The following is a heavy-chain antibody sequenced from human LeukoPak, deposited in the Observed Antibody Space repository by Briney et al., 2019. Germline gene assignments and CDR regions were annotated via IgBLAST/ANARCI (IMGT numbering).Heavy chain of an antibody. Sequence: EPSETLSLTCTVSGGSISSYYWSWIRQPAGKGLEWIGRIYTSGSTNYNPSLKSRVTMSVDTSKNQFSLKLSSVTAADTAVYYCARGWGFYSNYDATNWFDPWGQGTLVTVSS. CDR1: GGSISSYY. J-gene: IGHJ5*02. CDR2: IYTSGST. V-gene: IGHV4-4*07. CDR3: ARGWGFYSNYDATNWFDP. D-gene: IGHD4-11*01.